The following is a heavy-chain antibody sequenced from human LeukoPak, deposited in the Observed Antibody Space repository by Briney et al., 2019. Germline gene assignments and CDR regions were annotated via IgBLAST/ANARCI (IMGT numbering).Heavy chain of an antibody. J-gene: IGHJ5*02. D-gene: IGHD3-10*01. CDR1: GGSISSYY. V-gene: IGHV4-34*01. Sequence: SETLSLTCTVSGGSISSYYWSWIRQPPGKGLEWIGEINHSGSTNYNPSLKSRVTISVDTSKNQFSLKLSSVTAADTAVYYCARGPVLLWFGERRFDPWGQGTLVTVSS. CDR2: INHSGST. CDR3: ARGPVLLWFGERRFDP.